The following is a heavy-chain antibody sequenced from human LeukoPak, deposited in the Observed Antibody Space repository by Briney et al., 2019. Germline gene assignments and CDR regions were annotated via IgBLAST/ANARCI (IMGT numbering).Heavy chain of an antibody. CDR3: ARGLKYYYGSVPP. CDR2: IYYSGST. V-gene: IGHV4-39*07. Sequence: PSETLSLTCTVSGGSISSSSYYWGWIRQPPGKGLEWIGSIYYSGSTYYNPSLKSRVTISVDTSKNQFSLKLSSVTAADTAVYYCARGLKYYYGSVPPWGQGTLVTVSS. D-gene: IGHD3-10*01. J-gene: IGHJ5*02. CDR1: GGSISSSSYY.